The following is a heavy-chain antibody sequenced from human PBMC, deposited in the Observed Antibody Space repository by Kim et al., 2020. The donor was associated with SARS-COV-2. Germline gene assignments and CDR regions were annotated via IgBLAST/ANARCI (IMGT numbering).Heavy chain of an antibody. CDR2: IKYDGSEK. CDR3: ARTLIGSEVSY. V-gene: IGHV3-7*01. CDR1: GFTFSNYW. Sequence: GGSLRLSCTVSGFTFSNYWMYWVRQAPGKGLEWVAKIKYDGSEKTYVDSVKGRFTISRDNAKNSLYLQMNSLRAEDTAVYYCARTLIGSEVSYWGQGTLVTVSS. J-gene: IGHJ4*02. D-gene: IGHD2-8*01.